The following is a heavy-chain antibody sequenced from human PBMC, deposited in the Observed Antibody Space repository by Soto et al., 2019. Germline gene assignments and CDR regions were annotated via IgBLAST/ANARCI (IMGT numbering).Heavy chain of an antibody. Sequence: QVQLVESGGGVVQPGRSLRLSCAASGFTFSSYAMHWVRQAPGKGLEWVAVISYDGSNKYYADSVKGRFTISRDNSKNTLYLQMNSLRAEDTAVYYYARDLITALQYPYYYYGMDVWGQGTTVTVSS. J-gene: IGHJ6*02. CDR2: ISYDGSNK. CDR1: GFTFSSYA. D-gene: IGHD4-4*01. CDR3: ARDLITALQYPYYYYGMDV. V-gene: IGHV3-30-3*01.